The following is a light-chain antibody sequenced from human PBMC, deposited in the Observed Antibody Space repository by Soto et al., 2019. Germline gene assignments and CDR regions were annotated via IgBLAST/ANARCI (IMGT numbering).Light chain of an antibody. CDR2: DAS. Sequence: EIVLTQSPGTLSLSPGERATLSCRASQSFSSSFLAWYQHKPGQAPRLLIYDASIRATGIPDRFSGSGSGTDFTLTISRLEPEDFAVYCCHQYGSSSTFGQGTRLEIK. CDR3: HQYGSSST. V-gene: IGKV3-20*01. J-gene: IGKJ5*01. CDR1: QSFSSSF.